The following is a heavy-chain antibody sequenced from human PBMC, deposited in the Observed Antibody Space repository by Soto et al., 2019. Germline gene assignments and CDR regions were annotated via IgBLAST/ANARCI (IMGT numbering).Heavy chain of an antibody. CDR2: INPNTGGT. V-gene: IGHV1-2*02. Sequence: ASVKVSCKASGGTFSSYAISWLRQAPGQGLEWMGWINPNTGGTNYAQKFQGRVTMTRDTSISTGYMELTRLRSDDTAVYYCATRGYCGGDCFSYWGQGTLVTVSS. J-gene: IGHJ4*02. CDR1: GGTFSSYA. D-gene: IGHD2-21*02. CDR3: ATRGYCGGDCFSY.